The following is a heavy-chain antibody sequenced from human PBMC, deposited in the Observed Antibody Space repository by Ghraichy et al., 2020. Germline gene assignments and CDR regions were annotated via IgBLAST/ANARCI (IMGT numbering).Heavy chain of an antibody. CDR3: ARVSAYSSSRGDY. V-gene: IGHV3-48*02. Sequence: GESLNISCAASGFTFSSYSMNWVRQAPGKGLEWVSYISSSSSTIYYADSVKGRFTISRDNAKNSLYLQMNSLRDEDTAVYYCARVSAYSSSRGDYWGQGTLVTVSS. CDR1: GFTFSSYS. J-gene: IGHJ4*02. D-gene: IGHD6-13*01. CDR2: ISSSSSTI.